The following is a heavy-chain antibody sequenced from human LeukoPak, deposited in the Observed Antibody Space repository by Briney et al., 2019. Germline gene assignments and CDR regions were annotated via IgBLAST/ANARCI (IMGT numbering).Heavy chain of an antibody. CDR1: GGSISTNTW. Sequence: SETLSLTCAVSGGSISTNTWWSWVRQPPGKGLEWIGQTSHDGNADYTPSLKSRVTISVDRSKNQFSLKLSSVTAADTAVYYCARGYYFDLWGRGTLVTVSS. CDR2: TSHDGNA. CDR3: ARGYYFDL. D-gene: IGHD1-1*01. J-gene: IGHJ2*01. V-gene: IGHV4-4*02.